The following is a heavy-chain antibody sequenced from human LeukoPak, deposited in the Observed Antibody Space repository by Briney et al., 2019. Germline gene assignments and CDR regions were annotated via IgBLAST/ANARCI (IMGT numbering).Heavy chain of an antibody. D-gene: IGHD3-22*01. CDR1: GFTFSSYA. J-gene: IGHJ3*02. V-gene: IGHV3-30-3*01. CDR3: AKDGLKITMIVVVIPHDAFDI. Sequence: PGGSLRLSCAASGFTFSSYAMHWVRQAPGKGLEWVAVISYDGSNKYYADSVKGRFTISRDNSKNTLYLQMNSLRAEDTAVYYCAKDGLKITMIVVVIPHDAFDIWGQGTMVTVSS. CDR2: ISYDGSNK.